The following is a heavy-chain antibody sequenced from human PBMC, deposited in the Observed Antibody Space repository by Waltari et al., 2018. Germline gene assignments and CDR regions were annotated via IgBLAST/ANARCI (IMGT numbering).Heavy chain of an antibody. CDR1: GFPLGDFW. J-gene: IGHJ4*02. Sequence: EVQLVESGGSLVQPGGSLRLPCEGSGFPLGDFWMPWVRQAPNMGLEWVATIKQDGSDQYYVDHVKGRFTISRDNAKNSVHLRMDSLRAEDTAFYYCARMGATVLKSIDFWGQGTLVTVSS. CDR3: ARMGATVLKSIDF. V-gene: IGHV3-7*03. CDR2: IKQDGSDQ. D-gene: IGHD2-21*02.